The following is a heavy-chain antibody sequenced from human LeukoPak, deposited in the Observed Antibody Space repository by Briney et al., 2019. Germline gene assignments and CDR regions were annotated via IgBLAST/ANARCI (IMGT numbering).Heavy chain of an antibody. V-gene: IGHV3-15*01. Sequence: GGSLRLSCAASGFTFINAWMSWVRQSPGKGLESVARIKNRADGGTTDYAAFVKGRFTISRDDYNSILYLQLNSARADDTAVYYCAKDPNYYDTNAFDTWGQGTMVTVSS. CDR3: AKDPNYYDTNAFDT. D-gene: IGHD3-22*01. J-gene: IGHJ3*02. CDR1: GFTFINAW. CDR2: IKNRADGGTT.